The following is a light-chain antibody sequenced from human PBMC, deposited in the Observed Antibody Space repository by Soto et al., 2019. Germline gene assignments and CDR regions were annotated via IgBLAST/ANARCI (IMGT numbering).Light chain of an antibody. CDR2: DVS. J-gene: IGLJ2*01. CDR3: CSYAGSYTLV. V-gene: IGLV2-11*01. Sequence: QSALTQPRSVSGSPGQSVTISCTGTSSDVGGYNYVSWYQQHPGKAPKLMIYDVSKRPSGVPDRFSGSKSGNTASLTISRLQAEDEADYYCCSYAGSYTLVFGGGTQLTVL. CDR1: SSDVGGYNY.